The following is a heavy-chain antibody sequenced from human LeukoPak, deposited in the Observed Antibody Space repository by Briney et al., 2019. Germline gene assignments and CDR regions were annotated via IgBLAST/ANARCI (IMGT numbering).Heavy chain of an antibody. V-gene: IGHV4-31*03. Sequence: SETLSLTCTVSGGSISSGGYYWRWIRQHPGKGLEWIGYIYYSGSTYHNPSLKSRVTISVDTSKNQFSLKLSSVTAADTAVYYCAREVYYYDSSGYYYFDYWGQGTLVTVSS. D-gene: IGHD3-22*01. J-gene: IGHJ4*02. CDR2: IYYSGST. CDR1: GGSISSGGYY. CDR3: AREVYYYDSSGYYYFDY.